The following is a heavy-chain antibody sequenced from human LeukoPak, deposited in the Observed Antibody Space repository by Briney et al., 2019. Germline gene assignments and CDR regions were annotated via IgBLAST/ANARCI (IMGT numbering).Heavy chain of an antibody. V-gene: IGHV4-34*01. D-gene: IGHD3-22*01. CDR1: GGSFSGYY. CDR3: ARCGYYHDSSGYRPYYYYYMDV. J-gene: IGHJ6*03. Sequence: SETLSLTCAVYGGSFSGYYWSWIRQPPGKGLEWIGEINHSGSTNYNPSLKSRVTISVDTSKNQFSLKLSSVTAADTAVYYCARCGYYHDSSGYRPYYYYYMDVWGKGTTVTVSS. CDR2: INHSGST.